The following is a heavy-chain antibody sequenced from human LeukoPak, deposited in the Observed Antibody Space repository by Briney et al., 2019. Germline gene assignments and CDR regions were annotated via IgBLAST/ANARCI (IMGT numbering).Heavy chain of an antibody. J-gene: IGHJ4*02. CDR2: IYTSGST. Sequence: SETLSLTCTVSGGSISSYYWSWIRQPAGKGLEWIGRIYTSGSTNYNPSLKSRVTMSVDTSKNQLSLKLSSVTAADTAVYYCARVSMVRGAPDYYDYWGQGTLVTVSS. D-gene: IGHD3-10*01. CDR1: GGSISSYY. CDR3: ARVSMVRGAPDYYDY. V-gene: IGHV4-4*07.